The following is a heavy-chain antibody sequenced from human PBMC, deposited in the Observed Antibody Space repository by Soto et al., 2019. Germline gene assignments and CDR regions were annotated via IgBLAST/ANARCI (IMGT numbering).Heavy chain of an antibody. J-gene: IGHJ1*01. CDR2: LIPIFGAA. CDR1: VGTFTHYV. Sequence: QVQLVQSGAEVRKPGSSVKVSCKISVGTFTHYVIGWLRQAPGQGLEWMGGLIPIFGAANLAQKFQGRVTITADESTSTVNMELTSLTSAETAVYYCAGGRSWGKGDPGGHATLVPASS. V-gene: IGHV1-69*01. CDR3: AGGRSWGKGDP. D-gene: IGHD1-26*01.